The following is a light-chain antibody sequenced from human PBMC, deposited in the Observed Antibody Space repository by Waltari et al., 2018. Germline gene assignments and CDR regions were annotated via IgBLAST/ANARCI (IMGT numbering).Light chain of an antibody. CDR3: QSYDRSLSGWV. Sequence: QSVLTQPPSVSGAPGQRVTISCTGSSSNLGAGSDVHWYQQLPGTVPKLLIDGNNNRPSGVPDRFSGSKSGTSASLAITGLQAEDEADYYCQSYDRSLSGWVFGGGTKLTVL. CDR1: SSNLGAGSD. CDR2: GNN. V-gene: IGLV1-40*01. J-gene: IGLJ3*02.